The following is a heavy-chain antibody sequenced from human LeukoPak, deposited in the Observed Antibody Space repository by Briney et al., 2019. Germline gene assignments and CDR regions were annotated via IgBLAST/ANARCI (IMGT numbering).Heavy chain of an antibody. CDR2: ISSSSNTI. V-gene: IGHV3-48*01. Sequence: GSLRLSCAASGFTFSSYSMNWVRQAPGKGLEWVSYISSSSNTIYYADSVKGRFTISRDNAKNSLYLQMNSLRVEDTAVYYCARDLTFRYWGQGTLVTVSS. J-gene: IGHJ4*02. CDR1: GFTFSSYS. D-gene: IGHD3-16*01. CDR3: ARDLTFRY.